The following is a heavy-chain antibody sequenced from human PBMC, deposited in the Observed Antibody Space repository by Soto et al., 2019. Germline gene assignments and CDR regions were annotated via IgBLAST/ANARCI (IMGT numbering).Heavy chain of an antibody. D-gene: IGHD3-3*01. CDR3: ASPPIFGVGSKDYYYYMDV. CDR1: GGSISSSSYY. V-gene: IGHV4-39*01. Sequence: QLQLQESGPGLVKPSETLSLTCTVSGGSISSSSYYWGWIRQPPGKGLEWIGSIYYSGSTYYNPSLKSRVTISVDTSKNQFSLKLSSVTAADTAVYYCASPPIFGVGSKDYYYYMDVWGKGTTVTVSS. CDR2: IYYSGST. J-gene: IGHJ6*03.